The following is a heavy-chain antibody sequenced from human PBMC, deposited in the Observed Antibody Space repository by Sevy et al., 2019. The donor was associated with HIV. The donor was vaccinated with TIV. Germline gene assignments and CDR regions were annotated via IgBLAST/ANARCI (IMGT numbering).Heavy chain of an antibody. Sequence: GGSLRLSCAASGFTFSSYEMNWVRQAPGKGLEWVSYVSSSADTIYYAYSVRCRFTISRDNSKKSVYLQMNSLRAETSFVDYCVKIGGQYGLGMDVGGQGNTLTVSS. D-gene: IGHD4-17*01. CDR3: VKIGGQYGLGMDV. CDR2: VSSSADTI. V-gene: IGHV3-48*03. CDR1: GFTFSSYE. J-gene: IGHJ6*02.